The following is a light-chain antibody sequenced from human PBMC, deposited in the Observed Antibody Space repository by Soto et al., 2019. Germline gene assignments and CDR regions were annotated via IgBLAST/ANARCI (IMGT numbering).Light chain of an antibody. Sequence: EIVLTQSPGTLSLSPGESATLSCRASQYVTSNYLAWYQQKPGQAPRLLIYTTSSRATGVPESFSVIVSGTDFNLTISRLEPEDSAVYYCQQYGGSPWTFGKETPVAI. CDR2: TTS. CDR3: QQYGGSPWT. V-gene: IGKV3-20*01. J-gene: IGKJ1*01. CDR1: QYVTSNY.